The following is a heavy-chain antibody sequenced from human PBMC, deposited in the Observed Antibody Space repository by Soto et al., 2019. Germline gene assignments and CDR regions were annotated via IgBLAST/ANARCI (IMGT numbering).Heavy chain of an antibody. CDR1: GFTFSIYA. CDR2: ISESGGSS. J-gene: IGHJ6*02. CDR3: AEDKAYYYGMDV. V-gene: IGHV3-23*01. Sequence: HPGGSLRLSCAASGFTFSIYAMSWVRQAPGKGLEWVSSISESGGSSYYADFEKGRFTISRDNSKTTLYLQMNSLRAEDTAIYYCAEDKAYYYGMDVWGQGTTVTVSS.